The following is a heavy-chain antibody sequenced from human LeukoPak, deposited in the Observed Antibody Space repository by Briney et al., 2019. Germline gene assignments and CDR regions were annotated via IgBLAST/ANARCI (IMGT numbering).Heavy chain of an antibody. Sequence: GGSLRLSCAASGFTFSSYWMHWVRQAPGKGLVWVSRIYSDGSSTNYADSVMGRFTISRDNSKNTLYLQMNSLRAEDTAVYYCARALDGSGSRSFDYWGQGTLVTVSS. V-gene: IGHV3-74*01. CDR3: ARALDGSGSRSFDY. CDR2: IYSDGSST. J-gene: IGHJ4*02. D-gene: IGHD3-10*01. CDR1: GFTFSSYW.